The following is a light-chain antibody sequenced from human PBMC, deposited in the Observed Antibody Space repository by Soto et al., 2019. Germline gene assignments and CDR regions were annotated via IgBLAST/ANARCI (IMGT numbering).Light chain of an antibody. Sequence: DIQMTQSPSSLSASVGDRVTITCRASQSMSSYLNWYQQKPGKAPKLLIYAASSLQSGVPSRFSGSGSGTDFTLTISSLQPEDFATYYCTQSYSNPTTFGQGTKVEIK. V-gene: IGKV1-39*01. J-gene: IGKJ1*01. CDR1: QSMSSY. CDR2: AAS. CDR3: TQSYSNPTT.